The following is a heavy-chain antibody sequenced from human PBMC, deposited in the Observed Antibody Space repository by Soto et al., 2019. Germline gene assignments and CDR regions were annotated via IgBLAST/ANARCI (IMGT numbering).Heavy chain of an antibody. D-gene: IGHD6-19*01. CDR3: VRVEHSGWYDSGAFHY. CDR1: EFTFSIYS. V-gene: IGHV3-48*01. J-gene: IGHJ4*02. Sequence: EVQLVESGGGLVQPGGSLRLSCAASEFTFSIYSMNWVRQAPGKGLVWVSYISRSSAIMYYADSVKGRFTISRDNGKSSLYIQMNSPRAADTAVYFCVRVEHSGWYDSGAFHYWGQGTLVSVSS. CDR2: ISRSSAIM.